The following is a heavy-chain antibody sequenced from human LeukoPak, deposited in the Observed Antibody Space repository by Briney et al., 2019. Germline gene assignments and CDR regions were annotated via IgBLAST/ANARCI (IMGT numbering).Heavy chain of an antibody. J-gene: IGHJ3*02. CDR1: GFAFGSEA. Sequence: PGGSLRLSCGVSGFAFGSEAMSWVRQSPARGLEWVASISPGGGTTYYADSVKGRFTISRDNAKNSLYLQMNSLRAEDTAVYYCARDIPVWAFDIWGQGTMVTVSS. D-gene: IGHD2-21*01. CDR3: ARDIPVWAFDI. CDR2: ISPGGGTT. V-gene: IGHV3-23*01.